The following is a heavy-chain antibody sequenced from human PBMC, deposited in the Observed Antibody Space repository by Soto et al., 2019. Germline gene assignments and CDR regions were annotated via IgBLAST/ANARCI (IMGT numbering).Heavy chain of an antibody. V-gene: IGHV1-69*13. CDR3: AREEYSSSWSYYYYGMDV. Sequence: GASVKVSCKASGGTFSSYAISWVRQAPGQGLEWMGGIIPIFGTANYAQKFQGRVTITADESTSTAYMELSSLRSEDTAVYYCAREEYSSSWSYYYYGMDVWGQGTTVTVSS. D-gene: IGHD6-13*01. CDR1: GGTFSSYA. CDR2: IIPIFGTA. J-gene: IGHJ6*02.